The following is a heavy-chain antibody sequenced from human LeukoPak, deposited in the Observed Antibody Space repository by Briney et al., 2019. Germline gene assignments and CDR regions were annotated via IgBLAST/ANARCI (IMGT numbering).Heavy chain of an antibody. CDR2: IFSGGTT. D-gene: IGHD3-3*01. CDR3: ARDRHDDFWSGPYYYYYMVV. CDR1: GFTVSSNY. Sequence: GGSLRLSCAASGFTVSSNYMRWVRQAPGKGLEWGSVIFSGGTTYYAQYVKGRFTISRDNSKNTLYLQMNSLRAEDTAVYYCARDRHDDFWSGPYYYYYMVVWGEGATVTVSS. J-gene: IGHJ6*03. V-gene: IGHV3-53*01.